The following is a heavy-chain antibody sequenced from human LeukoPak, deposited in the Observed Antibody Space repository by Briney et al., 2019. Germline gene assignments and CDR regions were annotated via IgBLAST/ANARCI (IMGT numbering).Heavy chain of an antibody. D-gene: IGHD4-23*01. Sequence: GESLKISCKGSGYSFTSYWIGWVRQMPGKGLEWMGIIYPRDSDTRYSPSFQGQVTISADKSITTAYLQWSSLKASDTAMYFCARQGSVVPDYFEYWGQGTLVTVSS. CDR3: ARQGSVVPDYFEY. CDR1: GYSFTSYW. J-gene: IGHJ4*02. V-gene: IGHV5-51*01. CDR2: IYPRDSDT.